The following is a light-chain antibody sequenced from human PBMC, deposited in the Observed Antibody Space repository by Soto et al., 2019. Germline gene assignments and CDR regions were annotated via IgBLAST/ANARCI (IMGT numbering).Light chain of an antibody. CDR2: GAS. J-gene: IGKJ5*01. CDR3: QQCGSSST. CDR1: QSVDSKY. Sequence: EIVLTQSPGTLSLSPGERATLSCRASQSVDSKYLAWYQQKPGQAPRLLIYGASSRATGIPDRFSGSGSGTDFTLTISRLEPEDFAVYYCQQCGSSSTFGQGTRLEIK. V-gene: IGKV3-20*01.